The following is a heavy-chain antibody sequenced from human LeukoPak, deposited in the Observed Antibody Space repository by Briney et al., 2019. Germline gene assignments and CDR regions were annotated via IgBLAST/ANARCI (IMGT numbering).Heavy chain of an antibody. J-gene: IGHJ4*02. CDR2: MNKSDGRT. D-gene: IGHD4-23*01. Sequence: GGSLRLSCAASGFTFSSYAMSWVRQAPGKGLEWVSSMNKSDGRTYYAGSVKGRFTISRDNSKNTLYLQVNSLRVEDTAVYYCARRVLGAVGYFDYWGQGALVTVSS. V-gene: IGHV3-23*01. CDR1: GFTFSSYA. CDR3: ARRVLGAVGYFDY.